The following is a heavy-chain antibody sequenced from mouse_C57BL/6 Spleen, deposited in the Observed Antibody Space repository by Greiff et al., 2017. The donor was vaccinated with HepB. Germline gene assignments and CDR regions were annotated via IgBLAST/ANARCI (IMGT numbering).Heavy chain of an antibody. CDR2: INPNNGGT. D-gene: IGHD3-2*02. CDR3: ARFRDSSGFFDFDY. CDR1: GYTFTDYN. V-gene: IGHV1-18*01. Sequence: EVKLQESGPELVKPGASVKIPCKASGYTFTDYNMDWVKQSHGKSLEWIGDINPNNGGTIYNQKFKGKATLTVDKSSSTAYMEIRSLTSEDTAVYYCARFRDSSGFFDFDYWGQGTTLTVSS. J-gene: IGHJ2*01.